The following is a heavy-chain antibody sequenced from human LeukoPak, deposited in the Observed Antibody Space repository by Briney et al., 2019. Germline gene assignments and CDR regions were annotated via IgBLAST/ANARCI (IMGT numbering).Heavy chain of an antibody. J-gene: IGHJ4*02. V-gene: IGHV3-64*01. CDR2: ISSNGGST. CDR1: GFTFSSYA. D-gene: IGHD6-13*01. Sequence: GGSLRLSCAASGFTFSSYAMHWVRQAPGKGLEYVSAISSNGGSTYYANSVKGRFTISRDNSKNMLYLQMGSLRAEDMAVYYCAREGWDASSSWYSEPTPYFDYWGQGTLVTVSS. CDR3: AREGWDASSSWYSEPTPYFDY.